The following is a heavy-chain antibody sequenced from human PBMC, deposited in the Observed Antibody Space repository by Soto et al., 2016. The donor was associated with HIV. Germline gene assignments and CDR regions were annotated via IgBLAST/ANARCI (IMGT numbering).Heavy chain of an antibody. V-gene: IGHV3-30*14. CDR3: AREPAGRYFGPGGWFDP. CDR1: GFTFSSYA. Sequence: VQLVESGGGVVQPGRSLRLSCAASGFTFSSYAMHWVRQAPGKGLEWVAVISYDGSNKYYADSVKGRFTISRDNSKNTPYLQMNSLRAHDTAVYYCAREPAGRYFGPGGWFDPWGHGNLVTVSS. D-gene: IGHD3-9*01. J-gene: IGHJ5*02. CDR2: ISYDGSNK.